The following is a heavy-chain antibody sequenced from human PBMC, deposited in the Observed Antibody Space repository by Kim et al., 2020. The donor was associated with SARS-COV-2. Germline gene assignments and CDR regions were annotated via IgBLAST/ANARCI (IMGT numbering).Heavy chain of an antibody. CDR3: ARVYYSNNDFNLYFGMDV. J-gene: IGHJ6*02. Sequence: GRFNISRDNAKNTLYLQMNGLRAEDTAVYYCARVYYSNNDFNLYFGMDVWGQGTTVIVSS. V-gene: IGHV3-74*01. D-gene: IGHD4-4*01.